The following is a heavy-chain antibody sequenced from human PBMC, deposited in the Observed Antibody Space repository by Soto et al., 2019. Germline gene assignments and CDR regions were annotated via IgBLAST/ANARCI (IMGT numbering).Heavy chain of an antibody. CDR3: SKGSAASGWLTHDY. CDR2: ISNIGVTT. CDR1: GLPFTSYS. D-gene: IGHD3-10*01. Sequence: EVQFLESGGGLVQPGGSLRLSCSVSGLPFTSYSMSWVRQPPGKGLEWVSDISNIGVTTNYADSVKGRFTVSRDNFKNTVYLQMNSLRAEDTAVYYCSKGSAASGWLTHDYWGQGTLVTVSS. J-gene: IGHJ4*02. V-gene: IGHV3-23*01.